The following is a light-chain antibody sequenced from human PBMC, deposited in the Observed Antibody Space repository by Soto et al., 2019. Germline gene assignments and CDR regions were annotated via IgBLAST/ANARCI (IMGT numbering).Light chain of an antibody. V-gene: IGKV4-1*01. CDR2: WAS. J-gene: IGKJ4*02. Sequence: DIVMTQSQDSLAVSLGERANVNGKSSQSILYSANNKNYLAWYQQKPGQRPKLLIYWASTRQARVPDRFSDGGSGTDFSLTVSSLQAEDVAVYYCHQHFGTPLTFGGGTTVQIK. CDR3: HQHFGTPLT. CDR1: QSILYSANNKNY.